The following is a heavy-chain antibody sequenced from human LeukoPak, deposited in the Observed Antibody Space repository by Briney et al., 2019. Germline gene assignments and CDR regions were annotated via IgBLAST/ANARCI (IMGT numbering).Heavy chain of an antibody. CDR1: GFTFSSYS. V-gene: IGHV3-21*01. CDR2: ISSSSSYI. J-gene: IGHJ5*02. D-gene: IGHD4-17*01. Sequence: GGSLRLSCAASGFTFSSYSMNWVRQPPGKGLEWVSSISSSSSYIYYADSVKGRFTISRDNAKNSLYLQMNSLRAEDTAVYYCASNDYGDYVWFDPWGQGTLVTVSS. CDR3: ASNDYGDYVWFDP.